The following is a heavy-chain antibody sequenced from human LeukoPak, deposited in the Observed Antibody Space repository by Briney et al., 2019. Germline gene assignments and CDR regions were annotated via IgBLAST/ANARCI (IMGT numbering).Heavy chain of an antibody. CDR2: IYSGGST. V-gene: IGHV3-53*01. CDR3: AGSGSYYNEYYFDY. D-gene: IGHD3-10*01. CDR1: GFTVSSNY. Sequence: GSLRLSCAASGFTVSSNYMSWVRQAPGKGLEWVSVIYSGGSTYYADSVKGRFTISRDNSKNTLYLQMNSLRAEDTAVYYCAGSGSYYNEYYFDYWGQGTLVTVSS. J-gene: IGHJ4*02.